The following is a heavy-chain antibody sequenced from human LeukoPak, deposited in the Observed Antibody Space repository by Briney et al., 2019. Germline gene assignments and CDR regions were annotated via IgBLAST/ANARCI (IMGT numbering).Heavy chain of an antibody. J-gene: IGHJ4*02. V-gene: IGHV3-48*03. Sequence: GGSLRLFCAASGFTFSSAEMNWGREAPGKGLEWGSYITSIGGTTYYADSVKGRFTISRDNARNSLYLQMNSMRAEDMAVCYCARDQRWFGELDFWGQGTLVTVSS. CDR2: ITSIGGTT. CDR1: GFTFSSAE. CDR3: ARDQRWFGELDF. D-gene: IGHD3-10*01.